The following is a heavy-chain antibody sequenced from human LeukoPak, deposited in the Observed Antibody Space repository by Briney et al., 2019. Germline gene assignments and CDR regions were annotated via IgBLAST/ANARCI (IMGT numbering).Heavy chain of an antibody. V-gene: IGHV3-66*01. CDR1: GVTVSSNY. CDR3: YSMIVVEIRVINDY. Sequence: GGSLRLSCAVSGVTVSSNYMSWVRQAPGKGLEWVSVMYSGGSTYYADCVKGRFTITRDNSKNTLYLQMNSLRAEDTAVYYCYSMIVVEIRVINDYWGQGPLVSVSS. CDR2: MYSGGST. D-gene: IGHD3-22*01. J-gene: IGHJ4*02.